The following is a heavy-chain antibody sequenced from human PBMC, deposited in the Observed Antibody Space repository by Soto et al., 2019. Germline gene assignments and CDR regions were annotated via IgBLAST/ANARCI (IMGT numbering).Heavy chain of an antibody. CDR1: GYTFTGYY. Sequence: ASVKVSCKASGYTFTGYYMHWVRQAPGQGLEWMGWINPNSGGTNYAQKFQGRVTMARDTSISTAYMELSTLRSDDTAVYYCSRGGSGEIAMERGGYFDYWGQGTLVTVSS. CDR3: SRGGSGEIAMERGGYFDY. D-gene: IGHD5-18*01. CDR2: INPNSGGT. J-gene: IGHJ4*02. V-gene: IGHV1-2*02.